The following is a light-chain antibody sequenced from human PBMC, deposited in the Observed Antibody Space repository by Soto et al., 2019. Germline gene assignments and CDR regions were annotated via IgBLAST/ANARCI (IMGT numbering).Light chain of an antibody. CDR2: GAS. CDR3: HQRSTWPLT. J-gene: IGKJ4*01. Sequence: EIVLTQSPATLSLSPGEGAALSCRASQSVSRFLAWYQQKPGQAPRILIYGASNRATGIPTRFSGSGSGTDFTLTISSLEAEDFALYYCHQRSTWPLTFGGGTKVEIK. V-gene: IGKV3-11*01. CDR1: QSVSRF.